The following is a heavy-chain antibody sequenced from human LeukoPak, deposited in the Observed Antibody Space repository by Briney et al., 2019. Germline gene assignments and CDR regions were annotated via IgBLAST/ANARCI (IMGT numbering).Heavy chain of an antibody. J-gene: IGHJ5*02. CDR1: GGSFSGYY. V-gene: IGHV4-34*01. CDR2: INHSGST. CDR3: ARGRGTGTGGNWFDP. D-gene: IGHD1-1*01. Sequence: SETLSLTCAVYGGSFSGYYWSWIRQPPGKGLEWIGEINHSGSTNYNSSLKSRVTISVDTSKNQFSLKLSSVTAADTAVYYCARGRGTGTGGNWFDPWGQGTLVTVSS.